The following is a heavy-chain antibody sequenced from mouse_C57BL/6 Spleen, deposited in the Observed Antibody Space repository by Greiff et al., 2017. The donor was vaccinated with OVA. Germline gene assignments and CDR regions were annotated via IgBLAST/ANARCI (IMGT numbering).Heavy chain of an antibody. CDR2: IYPGSGST. CDR3: ARSDDGYDGVAY. V-gene: IGHV1-55*01. Sequence: QVQLKQPGAELVKPGASVKMSCKASGYTFTSYWITWVKQRPGQGLEWIGDIYPGSGSTNYNEKFKSKATLTVDTSSSTAYMQLSSLTSEDSAVYYCARSDDGYDGVAYWGQGTLVTVSA. D-gene: IGHD2-2*01. CDR1: GYTFTSYW. J-gene: IGHJ3*01.